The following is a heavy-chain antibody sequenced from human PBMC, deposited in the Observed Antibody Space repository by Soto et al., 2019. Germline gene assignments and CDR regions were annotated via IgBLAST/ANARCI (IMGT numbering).Heavy chain of an antibody. CDR3: ARGTGYYYDSIGYHNRGTMNWFDP. CDR1: GGSFSGYY. CDR2: INHSGST. J-gene: IGHJ5*02. D-gene: IGHD3-22*01. Sequence: SETLSLTCAVYGGSFSGYYWSWIRQPPGKGLEWIGEINHSGSTNYNPSLKSRVTISVDTSKNQFSLKLSSVTAADTAVYYCARGTGYYYDSIGYHNRGTMNWFDPWGQATLVTVSS. V-gene: IGHV4-34*01.